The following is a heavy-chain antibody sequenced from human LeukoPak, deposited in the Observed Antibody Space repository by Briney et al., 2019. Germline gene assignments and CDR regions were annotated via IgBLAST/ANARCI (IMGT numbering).Heavy chain of an antibody. CDR1: GFTLSNYW. Sequence: GGSLRLSCAASGFTLSNYWMHWVRQAPGKGPVWVSRINPDGSRIDYAESVRGRFTISRDSAKNTLYLRMNSLRAEDTAVHYCSRDFVGADDYWGQGTLVTVSS. CDR3: SRDFVGADDY. CDR2: INPDGSRI. J-gene: IGHJ4*02. D-gene: IGHD1-26*01. V-gene: IGHV3-74*01.